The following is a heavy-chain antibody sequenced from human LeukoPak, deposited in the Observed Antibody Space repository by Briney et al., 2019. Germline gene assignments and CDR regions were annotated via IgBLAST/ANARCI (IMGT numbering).Heavy chain of an antibody. V-gene: IGHV3-21*01. CDR2: ISSSSSYI. CDR1: GFTFSSYS. J-gene: IGHJ3*02. CDR3: ARLAAPNDAFDI. D-gene: IGHD6-6*01. Sequence: GGSLRLSCAASGFTFSSYSMNWVRQAPGKGLEWVSSISSSSSYIYYADSVKGRFTISRDNAKNPLYLQMNSLRAEDTAVYYCARLAAPNDAFDIWGQGTMVTVSS.